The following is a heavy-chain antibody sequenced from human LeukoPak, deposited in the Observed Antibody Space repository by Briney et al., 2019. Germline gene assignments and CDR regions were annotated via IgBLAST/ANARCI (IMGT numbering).Heavy chain of an antibody. J-gene: IGHJ4*02. CDR1: GFTFSTYW. D-gene: IGHD2-8*01. CDR2: ISYDGDNT. V-gene: IGHV3-74*01. Sequence: PGGSLRLSCAASGFTFSTYWMHWVRQAPGKELVWVSRISYDGDNTNYADSVKGRFTISRDNAKNTLYLQMDSLRPEDTAVYYCVLLSLTPRWGQGTLVTVSS. CDR3: VLLSLTPR.